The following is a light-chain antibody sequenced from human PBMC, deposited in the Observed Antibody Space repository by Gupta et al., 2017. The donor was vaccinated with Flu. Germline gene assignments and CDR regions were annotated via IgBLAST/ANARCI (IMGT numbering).Light chain of an antibody. V-gene: IGLV7-43*01. CDR1: TGAVTSGYY. J-gene: IGLJ1*01. CDR3: LLSYGGAYV. CDR2: RTS. Sequence: QNVVTQEPSLTVSPGGAGTSLWPYSTGAVTSGYYPNWFQHKHGQAPRALIYRTSNKHSWTPSRFSGSLLGGKAALTLAGVQPEDEAEYYCLLSYGGAYVFGTGTKVTVL.